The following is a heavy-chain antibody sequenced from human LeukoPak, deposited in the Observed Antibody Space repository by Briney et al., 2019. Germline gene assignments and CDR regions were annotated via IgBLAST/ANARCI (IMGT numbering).Heavy chain of an antibody. Sequence: GASVKVYCKASGGTFSSCAISWVRQAPGRWLELMGGTIPIFGTANYAQKFQGRVTITADESTSTAYMELSSLRSEDTAVYYCARPAREYYYDSSGYSYFDYWGQGTLVTVSS. CDR2: TIPIFGTA. D-gene: IGHD3-22*01. V-gene: IGHV1-69*13. J-gene: IGHJ4*02. CDR1: GGTFSSCA. CDR3: ARPAREYYYDSSGYSYFDY.